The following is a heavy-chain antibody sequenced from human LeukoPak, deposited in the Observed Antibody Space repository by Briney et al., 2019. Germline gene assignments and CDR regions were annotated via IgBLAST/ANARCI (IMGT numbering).Heavy chain of an antibody. J-gene: IGHJ4*02. Sequence: GGSLRLSCAATGFAFSSYSMNWVRQAPGKGLEWVSSISSSSSYIHYADSVKGRFTISRDNAKNSLYVQMNSLRAEDTALYYCARAPFHVVMYHYFDYWGQGTLVTVSS. CDR3: ARAPFHVVMYHYFDY. CDR1: GFAFSSYS. CDR2: ISSSSSYI. D-gene: IGHD3-16*01. V-gene: IGHV3-21*01.